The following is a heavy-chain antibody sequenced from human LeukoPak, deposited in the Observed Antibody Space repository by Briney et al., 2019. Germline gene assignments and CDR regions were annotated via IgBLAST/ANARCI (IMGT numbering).Heavy chain of an antibody. Sequence: PSENLSLTCTVSGGSINSASHYWVWIRQSPGKGLEWIGTISYSGSTYYNPSLMTRVTISVDTSKNQFSLKLRSVTAADTALYYCARQPQDVVIAPTLPFDYWGQGTLVTVSS. D-gene: IGHD2/OR15-2a*01. CDR1: GGSINSASHY. J-gene: IGHJ4*02. V-gene: IGHV4-39*01. CDR3: ARQPQDVVIAPTLPFDY. CDR2: ISYSGST.